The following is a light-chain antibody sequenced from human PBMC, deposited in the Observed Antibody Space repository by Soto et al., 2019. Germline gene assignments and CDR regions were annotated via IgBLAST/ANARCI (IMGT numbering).Light chain of an antibody. J-gene: IGKJ4*01. CDR3: QHRSNWPLT. Sequence: EIVLTQSPGTLSLSPGERATLSCRASQSVGSYLAWYQQKPGQAPRLLIYDASKRATGIPARFTGSGSETDLPLSISSRETEDFAVYYCQHRSNWPLTFGGGTKVEIK. CDR2: DAS. CDR1: QSVGSY. V-gene: IGKV3-11*01.